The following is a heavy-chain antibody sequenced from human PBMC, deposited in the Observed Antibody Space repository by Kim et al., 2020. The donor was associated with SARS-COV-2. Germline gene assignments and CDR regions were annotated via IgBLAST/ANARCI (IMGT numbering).Heavy chain of an antibody. Sequence: GGSLRLSCAASGFTFDDYAMHWVRQAPGKGLEWVSGISWNSGSIGYADSVKGRFTISRDNAKNSLYLQMNSLRAEDTALYYCAKDMGYSSSWYGTSISPHMDVWGKGTTVTVSS. J-gene: IGHJ6*03. CDR3: AKDMGYSSSWYGTSISPHMDV. V-gene: IGHV3-9*01. CDR1: GFTFDDYA. CDR2: ISWNSGSI. D-gene: IGHD6-13*01.